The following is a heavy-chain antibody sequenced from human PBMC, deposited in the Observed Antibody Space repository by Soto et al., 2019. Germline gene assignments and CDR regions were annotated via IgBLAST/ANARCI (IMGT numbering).Heavy chain of an antibody. Sequence: GGSLRLSCAASGFTFSSYSMNWVRQAPGKGLEWVSSISSSSSYIYYADSVKGRFTISRDNAKNSLYLQMNSLRAEDTAVYYCARAGDVPRPLPDYYYYYYYMDVWGKGTTVTVSS. CDR2: ISSSSSYI. J-gene: IGHJ6*03. D-gene: IGHD2-21*02. V-gene: IGHV3-21*01. CDR1: GFTFSSYS. CDR3: ARAGDVPRPLPDYYYYYYYMDV.